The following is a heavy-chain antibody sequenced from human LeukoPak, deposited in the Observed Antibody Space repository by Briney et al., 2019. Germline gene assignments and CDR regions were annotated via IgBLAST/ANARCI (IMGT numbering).Heavy chain of an antibody. CDR1: GYTFTSYY. J-gene: IGHJ4*02. Sequence: ASVKVSCKASGYTFTSYYMHWVRQAPGQGLEWMGIINPSGGSTSYAQKFQGRVTMTRDTSTGTVYMELSSLRSEDTAVYYCARRSAYSGSRYYFDYWGQGTLVTVSS. D-gene: IGHD1-26*01. CDR3: ARRSAYSGSRYYFDY. CDR2: INPSGGST. V-gene: IGHV1-46*01.